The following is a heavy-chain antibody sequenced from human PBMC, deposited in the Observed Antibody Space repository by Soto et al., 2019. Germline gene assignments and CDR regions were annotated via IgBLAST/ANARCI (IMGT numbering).Heavy chain of an antibody. CDR1: GFSLSTSEVG. V-gene: IGHV2-5*02. CDR3: AHAPGIAVTTNWFDP. J-gene: IGHJ5*02. Sequence: SGPTLVNPTQTLTLTCTFSGFSLSTSEVGVGWIRQPPGKALQWLALIYWDDDKRYSPSLKSRLTITKDTSKNQVVLTMTNMDPVDTATYYCAHAPGIAVTTNWFDPWGQGILLTVSS. D-gene: IGHD6-19*01. CDR2: IYWDDDK.